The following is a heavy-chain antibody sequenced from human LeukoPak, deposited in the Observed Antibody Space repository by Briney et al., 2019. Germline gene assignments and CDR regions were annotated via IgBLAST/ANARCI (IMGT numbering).Heavy chain of an antibody. CDR3: ARENRENYDFWSGYFDI. D-gene: IGHD3-3*01. CDR1: GFTFSSYA. J-gene: IGHJ3*02. Sequence: PGGSLRLSCAASGFTFSSYAMHWVRQAPGKGLEWVAVISYDGSNKYYADSVKGRFTISRDNSKNTLYLQMNSLRAEDTAVYYCARENRENYDFWSGYFDIWGQGTMVTVSS. V-gene: IGHV3-30*04. CDR2: ISYDGSNK.